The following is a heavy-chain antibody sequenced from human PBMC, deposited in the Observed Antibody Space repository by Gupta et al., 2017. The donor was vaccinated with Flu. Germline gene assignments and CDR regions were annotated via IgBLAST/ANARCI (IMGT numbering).Heavy chain of an antibody. J-gene: IGHJ4*02. CDR3: ARDRVVFGARPYYFDY. V-gene: IGHV3-33*01. CDR2: IWYDGSNK. D-gene: IGHD1-26*01. Sequence: QVQLVESGGGVVQPGRSLSLSCAAXGFPXSXYGMHWVRQAPGKGLEWVAVIWYDGSNKYYTDSVKGRFTISRDNSKNTLYLQMNSLRAEDTAVYYCARDRVVFGARPYYFDYWGQGTLVTVSS. CDR1: GFPXSXYG.